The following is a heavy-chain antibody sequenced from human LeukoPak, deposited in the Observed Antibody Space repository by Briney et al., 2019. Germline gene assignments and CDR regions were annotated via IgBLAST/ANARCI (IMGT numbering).Heavy chain of an antibody. J-gene: IGHJ4*02. Sequence: PGGSLRLSCAASGFTFSSYEMNWVRQAPGKGLERVSYISSSGSTIYYADSVKGRFTISRDNAKNSLYLQMNSLRAEDTAVYYCARVSPNTVTTLQYFDYWGQGTLVTVSS. V-gene: IGHV3-48*03. CDR2: ISSSGSTI. D-gene: IGHD4-17*01. CDR3: ARVSPNTVTTLQYFDY. CDR1: GFTFSSYE.